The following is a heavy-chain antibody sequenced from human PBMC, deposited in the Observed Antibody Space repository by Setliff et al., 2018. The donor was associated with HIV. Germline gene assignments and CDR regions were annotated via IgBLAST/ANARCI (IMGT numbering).Heavy chain of an antibody. V-gene: IGHV4-4*08. CDR1: GGAITGYY. D-gene: IGHD3-10*01. J-gene: IGHJ6*03. CDR2: IYSGGSA. CDR3: ARDFNYGSGRYYYYMDV. Sequence: SETLSLTCNVSGGAITGYYWSWVRQAPGEALESIASIYSGGSAIHHPSLKSRVTISVDTSKNQFSPKLSSVTAADTAVYYCARDFNYGSGRYYYYMDVWGKGTTVTVSS.